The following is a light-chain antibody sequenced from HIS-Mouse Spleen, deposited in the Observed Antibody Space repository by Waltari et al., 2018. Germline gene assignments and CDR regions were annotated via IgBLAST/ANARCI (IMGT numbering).Light chain of an antibody. J-gene: IGLJ3*02. CDR3: NSRDSSGNHLV. Sequence: SSELTQYPAVSVALGLTVRITCQGDSLRSYYASWYPQKPGQAPVLVIYGKNNRPSGIPDRFSGSSSGNTASLTITGAQAEDEADYYCNSRDSSGNHLVFGGGTKLTVL. CDR1: SLRSYY. V-gene: IGLV3-19*01. CDR2: GKN.